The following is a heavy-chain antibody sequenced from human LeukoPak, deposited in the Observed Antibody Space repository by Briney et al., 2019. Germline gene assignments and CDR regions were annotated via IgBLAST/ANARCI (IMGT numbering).Heavy chain of an antibody. CDR2: IIPIFGTA. CDR3: AREDMITFGGVID. J-gene: IGHJ4*02. Sequence: WASVKVSCKASGGTFSSYAISWVRQAPGQGLEWMGRIIPIFGTANYAQKFQGRVTITTDESTSTAYMELSSLRSEDTAVYYCAREDMITFGGVIDWRQGTLVTVSS. V-gene: IGHV1-69*05. CDR1: GGTFSSYA. D-gene: IGHD3-16*02.